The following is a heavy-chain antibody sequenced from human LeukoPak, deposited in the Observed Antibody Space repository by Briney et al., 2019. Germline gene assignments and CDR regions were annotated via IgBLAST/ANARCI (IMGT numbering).Heavy chain of an antibody. V-gene: IGHV3-33*06. CDR2: IWYDGSNK. CDR3: AKQPLGYCTNGVCSHFQH. D-gene: IGHD2-8*01. Sequence: GRSLRLSCAASGFTFSSYGMHWVRQAPGKGLEWVAVIWYDGSNKYYADSVKGRFTISRDNSKNTLYLQMNSLRAEDTAVYYCAKQPLGYCTNGVCSHFQHWGQGTLVTASS. CDR1: GFTFSSYG. J-gene: IGHJ1*01.